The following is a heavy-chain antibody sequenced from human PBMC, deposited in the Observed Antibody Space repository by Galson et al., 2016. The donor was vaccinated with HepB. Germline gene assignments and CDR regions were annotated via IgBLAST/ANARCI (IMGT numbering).Heavy chain of an antibody. J-gene: IGHJ5*01. CDR2: IKTDGSIT. Sequence: SLRLSCAASGFTFSNYWMYWVRQAPGKGLVWVSRIKTDGSITGYADSVKGRFTISRANGKKTMHLQMNSLRAEDTALYYCARGRRGAISDFFDSWGQGTLVTVSS. CDR1: GFTFSNYW. CDR3: ARGRRGAISDFFDS. V-gene: IGHV3-74*01. D-gene: IGHD2-21*02.